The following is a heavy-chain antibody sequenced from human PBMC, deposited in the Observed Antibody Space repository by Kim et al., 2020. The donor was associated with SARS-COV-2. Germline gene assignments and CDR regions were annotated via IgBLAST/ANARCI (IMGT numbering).Heavy chain of an antibody. CDR3: AKALLRGVNFYYYVMDV. V-gene: IGHV3-30*18. Sequence: GGSLRLSCAASGFTFSTYGMHWVRQAPGKGLEWVALISYDGSNKYYADSMKGRFTISRDNSKNTLYLQMNSLRAEDTALYYCAKALLRGVNFYYYVMDVWGQGPTVTVSS. D-gene: IGHD3-10*01. CDR2: ISYDGSNK. CDR1: GFTFSTYG. J-gene: IGHJ6*02.